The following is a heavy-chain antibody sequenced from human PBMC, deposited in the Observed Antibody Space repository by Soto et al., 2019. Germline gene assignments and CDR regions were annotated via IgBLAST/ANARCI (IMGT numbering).Heavy chain of an antibody. CDR2: INSNSGGT. Sequence: GASVKVSCKASGFTLTGYFMHWVRQAPGQGLEWMGWINSNSGGTNYAQKFQGRVTMTRDTSISTAYMELSRLRSDDTAVYYCAILVGATSSDYWGQGTLVTVSS. V-gene: IGHV1-2*02. CDR1: GFTLTGYF. D-gene: IGHD1-26*01. J-gene: IGHJ4*02. CDR3: AILVGATSSDY.